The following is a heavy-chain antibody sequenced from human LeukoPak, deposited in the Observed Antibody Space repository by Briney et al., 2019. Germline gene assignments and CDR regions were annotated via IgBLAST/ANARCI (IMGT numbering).Heavy chain of an antibody. CDR1: GYTFNTYG. Sequence: VASVKVSCKASGYTFNTYGITWVRQAPGQGLEWMGWISGYNGKTKYAQKLQDRVTMTTDTSTTTAYMELRSLRFDDMAVYYCARAGAVVDNWFDPWGQGTLVTVSS. J-gene: IGHJ5*02. V-gene: IGHV1-18*03. CDR3: ARAGAVVDNWFDP. CDR2: ISGYNGKT. D-gene: IGHD2-15*01.